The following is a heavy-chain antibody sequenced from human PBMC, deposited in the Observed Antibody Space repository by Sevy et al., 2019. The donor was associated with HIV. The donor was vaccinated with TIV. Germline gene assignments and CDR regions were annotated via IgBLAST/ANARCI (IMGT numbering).Heavy chain of an antibody. V-gene: IGHV3-30-3*01. Sequence: GGSLRLSCVASGFTLSHRAIHWLRQTPGKGLEWVASISYNGDGKRYADSVQGRFTVPRDNSENTLYLEMTSLKNEDTAVDFCGIERGDSLIASLYPFDHWGQGTLVTVSS. CDR3: GIERGDSLIASLYPFDH. CDR1: GFTLSHRA. J-gene: IGHJ4*02. CDR2: ISYNGDGK. D-gene: IGHD2-8*01.